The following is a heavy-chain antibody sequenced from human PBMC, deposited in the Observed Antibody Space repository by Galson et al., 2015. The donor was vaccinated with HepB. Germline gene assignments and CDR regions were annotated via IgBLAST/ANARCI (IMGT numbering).Heavy chain of an antibody. V-gene: IGHV3-23*01. CDR1: GFTFSSYA. CDR3: AKGTGPARYSGMDV. J-gene: IGHJ6*02. D-gene: IGHD1-1*01. CDR2: ISGSGGST. Sequence: SLRLSCAASGFTFSSYAMSWVRQAPGKGLEWVSAISGSGGSTYYADSVKGRFTISRDNSKNTLYLQMNSLRAEDTAVYYCAKGTGPARYSGMDVWGPGTTVTVSS.